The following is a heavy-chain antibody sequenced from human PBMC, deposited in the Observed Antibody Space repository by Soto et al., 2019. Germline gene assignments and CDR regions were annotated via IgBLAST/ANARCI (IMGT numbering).Heavy chain of an antibody. CDR2: INHSGST. V-gene: IGHV4-34*01. Sequence: PSETLSLTCAVYGGSFSGYYWSWIRQPPGKGLEWIGEINHSGSTNYNPSLKSRVTISVDTSKNQFSLKLSSVTAADMAVYYCARGVLGTGTIDYWGQGTLVTVSS. CDR1: GGSFSGYY. J-gene: IGHJ4*02. CDR3: ARGVLGTGTIDY. D-gene: IGHD1-7*01.